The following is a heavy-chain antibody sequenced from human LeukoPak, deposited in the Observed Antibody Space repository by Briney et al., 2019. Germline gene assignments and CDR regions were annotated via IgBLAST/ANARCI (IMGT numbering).Heavy chain of an antibody. CDR3: VRDRAYSFDY. CDR1: GFTLSRFA. CDR2: IYISSSSNII. J-gene: IGHJ4*02. Sequence: PGGSLRLSCTTSGFTLSRFAMNWVRQAPGKGLEWVSYIYISSSSNIISYADSVKGRFTISRDNAQNSLYLQMNGLRDEDTAVYYCVRDRAYSFDYWGQGILVTVSS. V-gene: IGHV3-48*02. D-gene: IGHD2-21*01.